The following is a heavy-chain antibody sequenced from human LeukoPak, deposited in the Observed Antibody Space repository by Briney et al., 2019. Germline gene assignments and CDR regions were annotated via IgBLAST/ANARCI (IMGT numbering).Heavy chain of an antibody. CDR3: ARDRLHYGEYEKTFDY. J-gene: IGHJ4*02. D-gene: IGHD4-17*01. V-gene: IGHV3-21*01. Sequence: AGGSLRLSCAASGFTFSSYSMNWVRQAPGKGLEWVSSISSSSSYIYYADSVKGRFTISRDDAKKSLYLQMNSLRAEDSAVYYCARDRLHYGEYEKTFDYWGQGTLVTVSS. CDR2: ISSSSSYI. CDR1: GFTFSSYS.